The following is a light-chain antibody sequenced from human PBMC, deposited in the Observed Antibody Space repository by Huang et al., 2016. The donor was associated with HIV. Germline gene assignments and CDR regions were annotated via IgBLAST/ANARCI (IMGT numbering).Light chain of an antibody. CDR1: QSILYSSNNKKY. CDR3: QQYYTTPWT. Sequence: DIVMTQSPDSLAVSLGERATINCKSGQSILYSSNNKKYLAWFQQKPGQPPKLLIYWASTRASGVPDRFSGSGSGTDFTLTISGLQADDVAVYYCQQYYTTPWTFGQGTKVEIK. CDR2: WAS. V-gene: IGKV4-1*01. J-gene: IGKJ1*01.